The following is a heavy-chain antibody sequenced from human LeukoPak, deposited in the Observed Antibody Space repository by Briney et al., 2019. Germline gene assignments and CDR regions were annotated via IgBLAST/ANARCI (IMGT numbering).Heavy chain of an antibody. V-gene: IGHV1-69*13. J-gene: IGHJ5*02. Sequence: ASVKVSCKASGGTFSSYAISWVRQAPGQGLEWMGGIIPIFGTANYAQKFQGRVTITADESTSTAYMELSSLRSEDTAVYYCVRDSRYSSGWYVWFDPWGQGTLVTVSS. CDR2: IIPIFGTA. D-gene: IGHD6-19*01. CDR3: VRDSRYSSGWYVWFDP. CDR1: GGTFSSYA.